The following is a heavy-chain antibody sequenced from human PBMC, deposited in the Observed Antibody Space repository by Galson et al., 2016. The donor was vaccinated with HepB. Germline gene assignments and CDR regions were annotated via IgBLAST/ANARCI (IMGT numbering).Heavy chain of an antibody. Sequence: ETLSLTCTVSGGSISSYYWSWIRQSPGKGLEWIGYIYFSGSTNYNPSLKCRVTISVDTSKNQFSLKLSSVTAADTAVYYCARGVDWNYELDNWGQGILVTVSA. CDR3: ARGVDWNYELDN. J-gene: IGHJ4*02. CDR1: GGSISSYY. V-gene: IGHV4-59*01. CDR2: IYFSGST. D-gene: IGHD1-7*01.